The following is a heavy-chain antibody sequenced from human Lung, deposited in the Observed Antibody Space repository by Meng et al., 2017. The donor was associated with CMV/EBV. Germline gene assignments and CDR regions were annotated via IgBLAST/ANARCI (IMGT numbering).Heavy chain of an antibody. Sequence: GGSLRLSCAASGFTFSSYWMSWVRQAPGKGLEWVANIKQDGSEKYYVDSAKGRFTISRDNAKNSLYLQMNSLRAEDTAMYYCARDSASVGSGYYYYYGMDVWGQGTTVTVSS. CDR2: IKQDGSEK. J-gene: IGHJ6*02. D-gene: IGHD2-15*01. V-gene: IGHV3-7*01. CDR1: GFTFSSYW. CDR3: ARDSASVGSGYYYYYGMDV.